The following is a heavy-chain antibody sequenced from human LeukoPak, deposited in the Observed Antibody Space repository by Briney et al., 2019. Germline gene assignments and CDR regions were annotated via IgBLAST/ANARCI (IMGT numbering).Heavy chain of an antibody. D-gene: IGHD6-13*01. V-gene: IGHV3-48*04. CDR1: GFTFSSYS. CDR3: ARGSIYSSSWYKPYYFDY. J-gene: IGHJ4*02. Sequence: HPGGSLRLSCAASGFTFSSYSMNWVHQAPGKELEWVSYISSSSSTIYYADSVKGRFTISRDNAKNSLYLQMNSLRAEDTAVYYCARGSIYSSSWYKPYYFDYWGQGTLVTVSS. CDR2: ISSSSSTI.